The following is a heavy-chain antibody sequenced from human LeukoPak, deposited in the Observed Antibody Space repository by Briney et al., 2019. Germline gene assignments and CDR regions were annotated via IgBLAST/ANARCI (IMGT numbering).Heavy chain of an antibody. CDR2: VIPIFGTP. D-gene: IGHD3-22*01. CDR3: ARRRSDYDSNGYYFDF. Sequence: SVKVSCKASRGTFSSYAINWVRQAPGQGLEWMGGVIPIFGTPYYAQKFQGRVTITTDGSTSTAYMDLRSLRSEDTAVYYCARRRSDYDSNGYYFDFWGQGTLVTVSS. J-gene: IGHJ4*02. V-gene: IGHV1-69*05. CDR1: RGTFSSYA.